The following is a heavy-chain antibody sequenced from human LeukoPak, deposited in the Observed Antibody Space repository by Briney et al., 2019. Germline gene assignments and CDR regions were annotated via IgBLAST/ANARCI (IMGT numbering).Heavy chain of an antibody. Sequence: PGGSLRLSCAASGFTFSSYATSWVRQAPGKGLEWVSGISGSGGSTYYADSVKGRFTISRDNSKNTLYLEMNSLRAEDTALYYCATRHCSSTSCYPYYFDYWGQGTLVTVSS. CDR2: ISGSGGST. V-gene: IGHV3-23*01. CDR1: GFTFSSYA. D-gene: IGHD2-2*01. CDR3: ATRHCSSTSCYPYYFDY. J-gene: IGHJ4*02.